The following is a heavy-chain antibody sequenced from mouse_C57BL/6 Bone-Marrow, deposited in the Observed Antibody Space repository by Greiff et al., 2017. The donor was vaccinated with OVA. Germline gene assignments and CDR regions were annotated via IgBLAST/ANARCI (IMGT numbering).Heavy chain of an antibody. J-gene: IGHJ3*01. V-gene: IGHV5-12*01. D-gene: IGHD2-3*01. CDR2: ISNGGGST. CDR3: AKRDGYYEAWFAY. Sequence: EVMLVESGGGLVQPGGSLKLSCAASGFTFSDYYMYWVRQTPEQRLEWVAYISNGGGSTYYPDTVKGRFTISRDNAKNTLYLQMSRLKSEDTAMYYCAKRDGYYEAWFAYWGQGTLVTVSA. CDR1: GFTFSDYY.